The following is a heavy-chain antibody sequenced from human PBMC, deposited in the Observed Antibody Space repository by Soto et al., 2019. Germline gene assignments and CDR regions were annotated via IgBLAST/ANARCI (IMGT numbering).Heavy chain of an antibody. CDR1: GFTFIGSA. Sequence: PGGSLRLSCAASGFTFIGSAMHWVLQASGKGLEWVGRIRSKANSYATAYAASVKGRFTISRDDSKNTAYLQMNSLKTEDTAVYYCTRLDPVAGINWGQGTLVTVSS. D-gene: IGHD6-19*01. CDR2: IRSKANSYAT. V-gene: IGHV3-73*01. CDR3: TRLDPVAGIN. J-gene: IGHJ4*02.